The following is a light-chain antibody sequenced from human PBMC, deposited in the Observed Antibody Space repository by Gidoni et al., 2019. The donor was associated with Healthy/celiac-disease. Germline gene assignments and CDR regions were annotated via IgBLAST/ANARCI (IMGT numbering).Light chain of an antibody. V-gene: IGKV1-33*01. CDR2: DAS. Sequence: DIQMTQSPSSLSASVGDRVTITCQASQDISNYLNWYQQKPGKAPKLLIYDASNLETGVPSRFSGSGSGTDFTFTISSLQPEDIATYYCQQYDNLLCSXGXGTKLEIK. CDR3: QQYDNLLCS. CDR1: QDISNY. J-gene: IGKJ2*04.